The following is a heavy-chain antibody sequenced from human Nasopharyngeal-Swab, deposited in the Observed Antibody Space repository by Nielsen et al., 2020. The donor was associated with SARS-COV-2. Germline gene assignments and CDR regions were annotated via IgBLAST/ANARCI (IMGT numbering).Heavy chain of an antibody. J-gene: IGHJ4*02. CDR2: IAHDASNE. Sequence: VRQAPGKGLEWVAFIAHDASNEYYGDPVKGRFSISRDSSKNTLYLQMDSLRGEDTAVYYCARDAPAHYGAFYWGRGTLVTVSS. CDR3: ARDAPAHYGAFY. V-gene: IGHV3-30*03. D-gene: IGHD4-17*01.